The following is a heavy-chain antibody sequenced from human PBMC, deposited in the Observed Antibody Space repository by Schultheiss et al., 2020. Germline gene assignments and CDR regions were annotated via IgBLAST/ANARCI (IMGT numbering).Heavy chain of an antibody. V-gene: IGHV1-46*01. Sequence: ASVKGSCKASGYTFTSYYMHWVRQAPGQGLEWMGIINPSGGSTSYAQKFQGRVTMTRDTSTSTVYMEMSSLRSEDTAVYYCAREGEDYGDYESFDYWGQGTLVTVYS. CDR2: INPSGGST. CDR1: GYTFTSYY. CDR3: AREGEDYGDYESFDY. D-gene: IGHD4-17*01. J-gene: IGHJ4*02.